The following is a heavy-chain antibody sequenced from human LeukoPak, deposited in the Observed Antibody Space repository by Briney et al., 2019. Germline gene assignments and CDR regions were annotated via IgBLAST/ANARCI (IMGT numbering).Heavy chain of an antibody. J-gene: IGHJ5*02. CDR1: GGSISSHY. CDR3: ARDRGSGTLNNWFDP. Sequence: PSETLSLTCTVSGGSISSHYWSWIRQPPGKELEWIGYIHHSGGTKSNPSLKSRVTISLDTSKNQFSLKMRSVTAADTAVYYCARDRGSGTLNNWFDPWGQGALVTVSS. V-gene: IGHV4-59*11. D-gene: IGHD3-10*01. CDR2: IHHSGGT.